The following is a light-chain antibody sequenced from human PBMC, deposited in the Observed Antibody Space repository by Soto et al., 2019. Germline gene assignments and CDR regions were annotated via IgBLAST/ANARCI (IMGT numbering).Light chain of an antibody. CDR1: SSYVGSYNL. J-gene: IGLJ1*01. Sequence: QPVLTQPASVSGSPGQSITISCTGTSSYVGSYNLVSWYQQHPGKAPKLMIYEVSKRPSGVSNRFSGSKSGNTASLTISGLQAEDEADYYCCSYAGSSPYVFGTGTKVTVL. CDR2: EVS. V-gene: IGLV2-23*02. CDR3: CSYAGSSPYV.